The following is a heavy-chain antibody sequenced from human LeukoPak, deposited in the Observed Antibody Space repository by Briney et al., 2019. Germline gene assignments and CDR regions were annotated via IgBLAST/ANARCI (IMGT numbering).Heavy chain of an antibody. CDR1: GGSISSYY. Sequence: ASETLSLTCTVSGGSISSYYWSWIRQPPGKGLECIGYIYYSGSTNYNPSLKSRVTISVDMSKNQFSLKLSSVTAADTAVYYCARGGSGRIYYFDYWGQGTLVTVSS. V-gene: IGHV4-59*01. CDR2: IYYSGST. J-gene: IGHJ4*02. CDR3: ARGGSGRIYYFDY. D-gene: IGHD6-19*01.